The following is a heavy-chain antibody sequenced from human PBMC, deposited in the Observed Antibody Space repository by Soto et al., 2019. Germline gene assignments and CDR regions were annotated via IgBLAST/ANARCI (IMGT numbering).Heavy chain of an antibody. CDR2: ISSIGST. J-gene: IGHJ4*02. CDR1: GGSISSYY. Sequence: SETLSLTCTVSGGSISSYYWSWIRQPPGKGLEWIGYISSIGSTYYNPSLEGRVTISVDTSKNQFSLKVTSVTAADTGLYYCARQDHGDYEFFFDYWGQGTLVTVSS. CDR3: ARQDHGDYEFFFDY. D-gene: IGHD4-17*01. V-gene: IGHV4-59*04.